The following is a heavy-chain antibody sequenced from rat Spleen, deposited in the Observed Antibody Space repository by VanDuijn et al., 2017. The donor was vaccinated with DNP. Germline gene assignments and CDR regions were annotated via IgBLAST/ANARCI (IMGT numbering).Heavy chain of an antibody. CDR2: INTGSGGS. V-gene: IGHV1-43*01. D-gene: IGHD1-9*01. J-gene: IGHJ4*01. CDR1: GYTFTSYF. Sequence: QVQLQQSGAELAKPASSVKISCKASGYTFTSYFITWIKQTTEQGLEYIGYINTGSGGSNYNKKFRGKATLTVDRSSSTAFMQLSSLTPDDSAVYYCARDYGYNLATMDAWGQGTSVTVSS. CDR3: ARDYGYNLATMDA.